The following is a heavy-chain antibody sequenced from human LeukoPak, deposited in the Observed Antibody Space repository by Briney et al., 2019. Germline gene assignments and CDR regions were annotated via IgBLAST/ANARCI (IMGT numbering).Heavy chain of an antibody. CDR2: IYNSETT. D-gene: IGHD6-6*01. CDR1: GGSIISYGYY. V-gene: IGHV4-39*01. J-gene: IGHJ4*02. Sequence: PSETLSPTCTVSGGSIISYGYYWGWIRQPPGKGLEWIVSIYNSETTYYNPSLKRRVTLSVDTSKNQFSLKLNSVTAADTAVYYCARRHTSSSGFDYWGQGILVSVSS. CDR3: ARRHTSSSGFDY.